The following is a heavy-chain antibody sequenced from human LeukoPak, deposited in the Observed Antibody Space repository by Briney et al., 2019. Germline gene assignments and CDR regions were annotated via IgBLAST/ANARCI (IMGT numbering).Heavy chain of an antibody. CDR2: ISAYNGNT. Sequence: ASVKVSCKASGYTFTSYGISWVRQAPGQGLEWMGWISAYNGNTNYAQNLQGRVTMTTDTSTSTAYMELSSLRSEDTAVYYCARPGGGGVYYYYMDVWGKGTTVTVSS. V-gene: IGHV1-18*01. D-gene: IGHD2-21*01. CDR3: ARPGGGGVYYYYMDV. CDR1: GYTFTSYG. J-gene: IGHJ6*03.